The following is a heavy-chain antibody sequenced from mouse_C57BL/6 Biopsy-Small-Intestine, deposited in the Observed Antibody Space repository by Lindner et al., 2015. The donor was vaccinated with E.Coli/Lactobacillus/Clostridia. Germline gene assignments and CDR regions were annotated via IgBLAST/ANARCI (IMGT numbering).Heavy chain of an antibody. CDR1: GGTFNSYA. Sequence: SVKVSCKASGGTFNSYAISWVRQAPGQGLEWMGRIIPTLGTANYAQKFQDRITIVADKSAGAVDMDLHSLRSEDTAVYYCVPSPSDYYDTSGDDWFDPWGQGTLITVSS. J-gene: IGHJ4*01. V-gene: IGHV1-81*01. CDR2: IIPTLGTA. CDR3: VPSPSDYYDTSGDDWFDP. D-gene: IGHD1-1*02.